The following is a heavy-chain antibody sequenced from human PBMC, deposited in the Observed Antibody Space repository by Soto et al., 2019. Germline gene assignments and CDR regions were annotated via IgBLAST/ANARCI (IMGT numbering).Heavy chain of an antibody. J-gene: IGHJ6*03. D-gene: IGHD3-3*01. Sequence: QVQLVQSGAEVKKPGASVKVSCKASGYTFTSYGISWVRQAPGQGLEWMGWISAYNGNTNYAQKLQGRVTMTTDSSTSTAYMELRSLISGSTAVYYCAIVVTVFGVAPLGPYYYYMDVWGKGTAVTVSS. V-gene: IGHV1-18*01. CDR3: AIVVTVFGVAPLGPYYYYMDV. CDR1: GYTFTSYG. CDR2: ISAYNGNT.